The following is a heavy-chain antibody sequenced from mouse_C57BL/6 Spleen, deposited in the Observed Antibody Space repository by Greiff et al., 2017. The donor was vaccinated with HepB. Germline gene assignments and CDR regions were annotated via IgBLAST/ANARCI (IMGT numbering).Heavy chain of an antibody. Sequence: EVLLVESGPELVKPGASVKISCKASGYTFTDYNMDWVKQSHGKSLEWIGDINPNNGGTIYNQKFKGKATLTVDKSSSTAYMELRSLTSEDTAVYYCARSGGLLRRYYAMDYWGQGTSVTVSS. CDR3: ARSGGLLRRYYAMDY. J-gene: IGHJ4*01. CDR1: GYTFTDYN. D-gene: IGHD1-1*01. CDR2: INPNNGGT. V-gene: IGHV1-18*01.